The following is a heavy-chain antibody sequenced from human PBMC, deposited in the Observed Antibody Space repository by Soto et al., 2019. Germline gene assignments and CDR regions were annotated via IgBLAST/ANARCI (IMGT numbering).Heavy chain of an antibody. CDR1: GGTFSSYA. Sequence: ASVKVSCKTSGGTFSSYAISWVRQAPGQGPEWMGGINPILVTANYAQKFQGRVSITADEFRSTAYMELSSLRSEDTAVYYCASGCSGGGCYSYYGMDVWGQGTTVTVSS. CDR3: ASGCSGGGCYSYYGMDV. D-gene: IGHD2-15*01. V-gene: IGHV1-69*13. CDR2: INPILVTA. J-gene: IGHJ6*02.